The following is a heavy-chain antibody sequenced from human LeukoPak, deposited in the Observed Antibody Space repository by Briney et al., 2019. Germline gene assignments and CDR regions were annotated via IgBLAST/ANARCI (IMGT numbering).Heavy chain of an antibody. J-gene: IGHJ4*02. CDR1: GGSISSYY. Sequence: SETLSLTCTVSGGSISSYYWSWIRQPAGKGLEWIGRIYSTGSTDYNPSLKSRVTMSLDTSKNQFSLRLSSVTAADTAVYYCARASSGRYYYFDYWGQGTLVTVSS. CDR3: ARASSGRYYYFDY. D-gene: IGHD1-26*01. V-gene: IGHV4-4*07. CDR2: IYSTGST.